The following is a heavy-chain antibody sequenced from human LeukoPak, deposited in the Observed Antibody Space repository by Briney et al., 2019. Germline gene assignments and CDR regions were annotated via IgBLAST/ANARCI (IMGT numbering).Heavy chain of an antibody. CDR1: GFTFSRYA. V-gene: IGHV3-23*01. D-gene: IGHD4-17*01. CDR3: ARDDYGETFDY. J-gene: IGHJ4*02. CDR2: ISGSGGST. Sequence: GGSLRLSCAASGFTFSRYAMSWVRQAPGKGLEWVSAISGSGGSTYYADSVKGRFTISRDNSKNTLYLQMNSLKAEDTAVYYCARDDYGETFDYWGQGTLVTVSS.